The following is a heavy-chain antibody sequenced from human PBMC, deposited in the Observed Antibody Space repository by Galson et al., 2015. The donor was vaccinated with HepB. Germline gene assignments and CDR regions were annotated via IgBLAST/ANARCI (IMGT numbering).Heavy chain of an antibody. D-gene: IGHD2-15*01. J-gene: IGHJ5*02. Sequence: SVKVSCKASGYTFSSYSITWVRQAPGQGLEWVGWISPHNRYTNYAQNFQGRVTMATDTSTNTAYMELRSLRSDDTAIYYCARGAVVVAVGATENNWFDPWGRGTLVTVAS. V-gene: IGHV1-18*01. CDR2: ISPHNRYT. CDR3: ARGAVVVAVGATENNWFDP. CDR1: GYTFSSYS.